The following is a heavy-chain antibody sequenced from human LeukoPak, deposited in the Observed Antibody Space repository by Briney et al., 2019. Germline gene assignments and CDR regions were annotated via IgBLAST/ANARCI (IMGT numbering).Heavy chain of an antibody. CDR3: ARREERYYYGSGSYYRYYYYYGMDV. Sequence: RRASVKVSCKASGYTFTGYYMHWVRQAPGQGLEWMGWINPNSGGTNYAQKFQGRVTMTRNTSISTAYMELSSLRSEDTAVYYCARREERYYYGSGSYYRYYYYYGMDVWGQGTTVTVSS. CDR2: INPNSGGT. V-gene: IGHV1-2*02. D-gene: IGHD3-10*01. J-gene: IGHJ6*02. CDR1: GYTFTGYY.